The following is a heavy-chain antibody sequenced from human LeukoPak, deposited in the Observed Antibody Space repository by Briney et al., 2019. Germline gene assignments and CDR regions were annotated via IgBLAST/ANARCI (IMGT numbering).Heavy chain of an antibody. V-gene: IGHV3-30*02. CDR3: AKDKSYGSGIDH. J-gene: IGHJ4*02. CDR1: GFNFNNFG. CDR2: ITFDGGNK. D-gene: IGHD5-24*01. Sequence: SGGSLRLSCAASGFNFNNFGMHWVRRAPGKGLEWVAIITFDGGNKYYIDSVQGRFTISRDNSKNTVYLQMDSLRPEDTAVYYCAKDKSYGSGIDHWGQGALVTVSS.